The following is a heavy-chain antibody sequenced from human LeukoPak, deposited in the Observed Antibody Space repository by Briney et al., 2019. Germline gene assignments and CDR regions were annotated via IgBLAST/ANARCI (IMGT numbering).Heavy chain of an antibody. J-gene: IGHJ4*02. CDR1: GFTFSSNG. CDR3: ARGILGSDDY. Sequence: GGSLRLSCAASGFTFSSNGMHWVRQAPGKGLEWVALIWYDGSDKYYGDSVKGRFTISRDNAKNTLYLQMNSLRAEDTAVYYCARGILGSDDYWGQGTLVTVSS. CDR2: IWYDGSDK. D-gene: IGHD3-10*02. V-gene: IGHV3-33*01.